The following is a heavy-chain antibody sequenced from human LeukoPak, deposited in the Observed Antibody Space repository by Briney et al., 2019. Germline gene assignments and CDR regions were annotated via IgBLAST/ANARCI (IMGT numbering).Heavy chain of an antibody. V-gene: IGHV4-34*01. CDR1: GGSFSGYY. Sequence: SETLSLTCAVYGGSFSGYYWSWIRQPPGKGLEWIGEINHSGSTNYNPSLKSRVTISLDTSKNQFSLNLFSVTAADTAMYYCTRANGYSLIDYWGQGTLVTVSS. CDR2: INHSGST. D-gene: IGHD3-16*02. J-gene: IGHJ4*02. CDR3: TRANGYSLIDY.